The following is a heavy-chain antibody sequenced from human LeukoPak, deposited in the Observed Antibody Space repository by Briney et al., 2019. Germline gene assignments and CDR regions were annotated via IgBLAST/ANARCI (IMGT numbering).Heavy chain of an antibody. D-gene: IGHD6-13*01. J-gene: IGHJ4*02. CDR1: GYTLTELS. V-gene: IGHV1-24*01. CDR2: FDPEDGET. Sequence: ASVKVSCKVSGYTLTELSMHWVRQAPGKGLEWMGGFDPEDGETIHAQKFQGRVTMTEDTSTDTAYMELSSLRSEDTAVYYCATVLTYSSSWYYNYWGQGTLVTVSS. CDR3: ATVLTYSSSWYYNY.